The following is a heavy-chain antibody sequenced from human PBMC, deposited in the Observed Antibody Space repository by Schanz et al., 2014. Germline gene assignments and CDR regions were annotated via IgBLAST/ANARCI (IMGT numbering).Heavy chain of an antibody. D-gene: IGHD6-13*01. J-gene: IGHJ4*02. CDR1: GFTFSIYG. Sequence: EVQLLESGGGLVQPGGSLRLSCAASGFTFSIYGMSWVRQAPGKGLEWVSGISGSGGSTYDADSVKGRFTISRDNSKNTLYLEMNSLRVEDTAVYYCARSGSSNWYFFDYWGQGTLVTVSS. CDR3: ARSGSSNWYFFDY. V-gene: IGHV3-23*01. CDR2: ISGSGGST.